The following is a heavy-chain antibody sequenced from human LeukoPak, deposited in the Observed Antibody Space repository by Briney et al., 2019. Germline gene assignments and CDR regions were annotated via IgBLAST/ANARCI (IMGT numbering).Heavy chain of an antibody. CDR2: MNPNSGNT. V-gene: IGHV1-8*03. Sequence: ASVKVSCKASGYTFTSYDINWVRQATGQGLEWMGWMNPNSGNTGYAQKFQGGVTITRNTPISTADMELSSLRSEDTAVSYCARGRRVVVVQAATYYFDYWGQGTLVTVSS. CDR3: ARGRRVVVVQAATYYFDY. D-gene: IGHD2-2*01. CDR1: GYTFTSYD. J-gene: IGHJ4*02.